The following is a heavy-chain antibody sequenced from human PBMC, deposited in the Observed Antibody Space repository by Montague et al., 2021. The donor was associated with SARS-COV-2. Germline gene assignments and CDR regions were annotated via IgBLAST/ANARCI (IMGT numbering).Heavy chain of an antibody. CDR3: ARDTSYDGSGYYYFDY. CDR2: ISFDGIKE. V-gene: IGHV3-30-3*01. CDR1: GFTFSTQA. Sequence: SRSLSFSASGFTFSTQAMHWVRQTPGKGLEWVAAISFDGIKEHYADSVKGRFTVSRDNSENTLYLQMNILRAEDTALYYCARDTSYDGSGYYYFDYWGQGTLVTVSS. D-gene: IGHD3-22*01. J-gene: IGHJ4*02.